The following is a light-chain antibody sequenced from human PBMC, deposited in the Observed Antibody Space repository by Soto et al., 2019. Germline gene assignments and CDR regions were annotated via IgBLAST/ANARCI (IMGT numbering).Light chain of an antibody. J-gene: IGKJ5*01. CDR3: QQFNNYPNT. Sequence: IQLTQSPSSLSASVGDRVTITCRASRDIRNYLAWYQQRPGKAPKLLIFSASTLQGGVPSRFSASGSGTDFSLTISSLQPEDAATYYCQQFNNYPNTFGQGNDWRL. V-gene: IGKV1-9*01. CDR1: RDIRNY. CDR2: SAS.